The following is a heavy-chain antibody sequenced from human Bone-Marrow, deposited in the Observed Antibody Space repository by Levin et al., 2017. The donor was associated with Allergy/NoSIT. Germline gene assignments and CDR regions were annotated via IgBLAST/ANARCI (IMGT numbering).Heavy chain of an antibody. Sequence: SETLSLTCTVSGGSISSSSYYWGWIRQPPGKGLEWIGSIYYSGSTYYNPSLKSRVTISVDTSKNQFSLKLSSVTAADTAVYYCARSIVGSAGYCSGGSCYSGAFDIWGQGTMVTVSS. CDR2: IYYSGST. D-gene: IGHD2-15*01. J-gene: IGHJ3*02. V-gene: IGHV4-39*01. CDR3: ARSIVGSAGYCSGGSCYSGAFDI. CDR1: GGSISSSSYY.